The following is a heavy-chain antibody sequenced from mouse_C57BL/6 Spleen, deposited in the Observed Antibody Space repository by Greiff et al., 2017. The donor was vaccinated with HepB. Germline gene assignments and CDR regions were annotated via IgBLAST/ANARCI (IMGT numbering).Heavy chain of an antibody. D-gene: IGHD2-5*01. CDR3: ARDYSNRYVDV. CDR2: IYPSDSET. V-gene: IGHV1-61*01. J-gene: IGHJ1*03. CDR1: GYTFTSYW. Sequence: VQLQQSGAELVRPGSSVKLSCKASGYTFTSYWMDWVKQRPGQGLEWIGNIYPSDSETHYNQKFKDKATLTVDKSSSTAYMQLSSLTSEDSAVYYCARDYSNRYVDVWGTGTTVTVSS.